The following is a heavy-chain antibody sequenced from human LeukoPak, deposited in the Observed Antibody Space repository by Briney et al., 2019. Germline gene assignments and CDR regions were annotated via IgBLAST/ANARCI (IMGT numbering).Heavy chain of an antibody. CDR1: GFTFSSYA. D-gene: IGHD5-18*01. V-gene: IGHV3-23*01. J-gene: IGHJ3*02. Sequence: GSLRLSCAASGFTFSSYAMSWVRQAPGKGLEWVSAISGSGGSTYYADSVKGRFTISRGNSKNTLYLQMNSLRAEDTAVYYCASTEWIQLWSDAFDIWGQGTMVTVSS. CDR3: ASTEWIQLWSDAFDI. CDR2: ISGSGGST.